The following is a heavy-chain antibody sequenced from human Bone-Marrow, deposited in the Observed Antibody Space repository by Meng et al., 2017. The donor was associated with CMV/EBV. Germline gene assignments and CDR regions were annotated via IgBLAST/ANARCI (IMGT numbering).Heavy chain of an antibody. D-gene: IGHD3-9*01. CDR1: GYTFTSYG. V-gene: IGHV1-18*01. CDR3: ARDWECLDRSDVFDI. CDR2: VGDCDGDT. Sequence: ASVKVSCKASGYTFTSYGISWVRQAPGQGLEWLGWVGDCDGDTNYALEFRGRVTMTTDTATNTAYMELRSLRSDDTAVYYCARDWECLDRSDVFDIWGQGTMVTVSS. J-gene: IGHJ3*02.